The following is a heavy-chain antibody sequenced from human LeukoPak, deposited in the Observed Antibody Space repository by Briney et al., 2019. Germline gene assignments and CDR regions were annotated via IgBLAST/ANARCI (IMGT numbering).Heavy chain of an antibody. D-gene: IGHD3-22*01. V-gene: IGHV1-46*01. CDR1: GYTFTSYY. CDR3: ARGTFDYYDSSGYNDY. J-gene: IGHJ4*02. CDR2: INPSGGST. Sequence: ASVKVSCKASGYTFTSYYMHWVRQAPGQGLEWMGIINPSGGSTSYAQKFQGRVTMTRDTSTSTVYMELSSLRSEDTAVYYCARGTFDYYDSSGYNDYWGQGTLVTVSS.